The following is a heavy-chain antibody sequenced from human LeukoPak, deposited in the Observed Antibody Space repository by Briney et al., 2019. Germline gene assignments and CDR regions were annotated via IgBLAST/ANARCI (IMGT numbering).Heavy chain of an antibody. CDR2: IYYSGST. CDR3: ARGGGSGWSNWFDP. CDR1: GGSISSYY. Sequence: SETLSLTCTVSGGSISSYYWSWLRQPPGKGLEWIGYIYYSGSTNYNPSLKSRVTISVDTSKNQFSLKLSSVTAADTAVYYCARGGGSGWSNWFDPWGQGTLVTVSS. D-gene: IGHD6-19*01. V-gene: IGHV4-59*01. J-gene: IGHJ5*02.